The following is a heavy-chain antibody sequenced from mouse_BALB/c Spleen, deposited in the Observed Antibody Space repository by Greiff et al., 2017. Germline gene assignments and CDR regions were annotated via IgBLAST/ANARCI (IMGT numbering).Heavy chain of an antibody. Sequence: QVQLQQSGPELVKPGASVRISCKASGYTFTSYYIHWVKQRPGQGLEWIGWIYPGNVNTKYNEKFKGKATLTADKSSSTAYMQLSSLTSEDSAVYFCARSLYYGSSYDAMDYWGQGTSVTVSS. J-gene: IGHJ4*01. CDR1: GYTFTSYY. D-gene: IGHD1-1*01. V-gene: IGHV1S56*01. CDR3: ARSLYYGSSYDAMDY. CDR2: IYPGNVNT.